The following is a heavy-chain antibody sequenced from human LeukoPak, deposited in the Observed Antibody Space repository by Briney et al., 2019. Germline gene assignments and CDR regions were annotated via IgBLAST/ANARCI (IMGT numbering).Heavy chain of an antibody. J-gene: IGHJ4*02. D-gene: IGHD3-22*01. CDR2: INHSGST. Sequence: SDNLSLTCAVYGESFSGYYTSWIRKPPGKGLEWIGEINHSGSTNYNPSLKSRVTISVDTSKNQFSLKLSSVTAADTAVYYCARPYDSSGYYPGIFDYWGQGTLVTVSS. V-gene: IGHV4-34*01. CDR1: GESFSGYY. CDR3: ARPYDSSGYYPGIFDY.